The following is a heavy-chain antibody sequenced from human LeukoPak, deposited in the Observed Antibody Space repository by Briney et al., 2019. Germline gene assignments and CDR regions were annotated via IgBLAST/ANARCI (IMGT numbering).Heavy chain of an antibody. J-gene: IGHJ4*02. V-gene: IGHV3-21*04. CDR3: AKESSLYGSGSYYNY. CDR1: GFTFSSYS. D-gene: IGHD3-10*01. Sequence: GGSLRLSCAASGFTFSSYSMNWVRQAPGKGLEWVSSISSSSSYIYYADSVKGRFTISRDNSKNTLYLQMNSLRAEDTAVYYCAKESSLYGSGSYYNYWGQGTLVTVSS. CDR2: ISSSSSYI.